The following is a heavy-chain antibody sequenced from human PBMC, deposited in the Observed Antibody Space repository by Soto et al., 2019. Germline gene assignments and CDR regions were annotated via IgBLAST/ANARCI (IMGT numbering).Heavy chain of an antibody. Sequence: EVQLAESGGGMVQPGGSLRLSCVASGFTFSSYDMHWVRQAPGKGLEYVASISSNGGTTYYGNSVKGRFTISRDNSKNTLYLQMGSLRDEDMAVYYCVIRVSGNYDYWGQGTLVTGSS. D-gene: IGHD1-7*01. CDR3: VIRVSGNYDY. V-gene: IGHV3-64*01. CDR2: ISSNGGTT. J-gene: IGHJ4*02. CDR1: GFTFSSYD.